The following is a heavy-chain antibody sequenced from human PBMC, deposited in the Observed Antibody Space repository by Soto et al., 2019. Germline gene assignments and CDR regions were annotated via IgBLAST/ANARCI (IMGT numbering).Heavy chain of an antibody. CDR2: IIPMYGPA. V-gene: IGHV1-69*01. CDR3: ARVTSMVRGVIDTWFDH. Sequence: QVPLVQSGAEVKKPGSSVTVSCKASGGTFSSYAIHWVRQAPGQGLEWMGGIIPMYGPAKYAQRFQGRVTITADESTTTVYMELTSLTSQDTAVYYCARVTSMVRGVIDTWFDHWGHGTLVTVSS. D-gene: IGHD3-10*01. J-gene: IGHJ5*02. CDR1: GGTFSSYA.